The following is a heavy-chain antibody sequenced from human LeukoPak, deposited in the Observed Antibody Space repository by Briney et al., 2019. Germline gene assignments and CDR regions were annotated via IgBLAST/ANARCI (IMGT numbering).Heavy chain of an antibody. CDR2: ISSSSSSYI. J-gene: IGHJ3*02. V-gene: IGHV3-21*01. CDR3: ARDPPGGRDAFDI. D-gene: IGHD2-15*01. Sequence: GGSLRLSCAASGFTFSSYSMNWVRQAPGKGLEWVSSISSSSSSYIYCADSVKGRFTISRDNAKNSLYLQMNSLRAEDTAVYYCARDPPGGRDAFDIWGQGTMVTVSS. CDR1: GFTFSSYS.